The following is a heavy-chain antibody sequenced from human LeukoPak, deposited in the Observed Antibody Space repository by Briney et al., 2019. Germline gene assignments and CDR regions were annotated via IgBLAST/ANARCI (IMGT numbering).Heavy chain of an antibody. Sequence: GGSLRLSCAASGFTFNTYTMNWVRQAPGKGLEWVSYISGSSGIIDYADSVRGRFTISRDNAKNSLYLQMNSLRAEDTAVYYCAREESVATGIDYWGQGTLVTVSS. CDR3: AREESVATGIDY. V-gene: IGHV3-48*01. CDR1: GFTFNTYT. D-gene: IGHD5-12*01. CDR2: ISGSSGII. J-gene: IGHJ4*02.